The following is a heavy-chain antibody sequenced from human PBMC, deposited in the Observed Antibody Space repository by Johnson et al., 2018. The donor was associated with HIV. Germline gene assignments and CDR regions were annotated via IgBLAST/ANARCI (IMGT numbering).Heavy chain of an antibody. CDR2: IRYDGSNK. CDR1: GFTFSSYG. Sequence: QVQLVESGGGVVQPGGSLRLSCAASGFTFSSYGMHWVRQAPGKGLEWVAFIRYDGSNKYYADSVKGRFTISRDNSKNTLYLQMNSLRAEDTAVYYCARDLYYYDSSGPKFSGAFDIWGQGTMVTVSS. D-gene: IGHD3-22*01. V-gene: IGHV3-30*02. CDR3: ARDLYYYDSSGPKFSGAFDI. J-gene: IGHJ3*02.